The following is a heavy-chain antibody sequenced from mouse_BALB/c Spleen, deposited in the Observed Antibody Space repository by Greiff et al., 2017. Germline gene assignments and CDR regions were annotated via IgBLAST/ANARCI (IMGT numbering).Heavy chain of an antibody. CDR1: GYTFTSYW. CDR3: ARGEYGDY. CDR2: IDPSDSYT. V-gene: IGHV1S126*01. J-gene: IGHJ2*01. Sequence: VQLQQPGAELVKPGASVKISCKASGYTFTSYWMNWVKQRPGQGLEWIGEIDPSDSYTNNNQKFKDKATLTVDKSSSTAYMQLSSLTSEDSAVYYCARGEYGDYWGQGTTLTVSS. D-gene: IGHD2-10*02.